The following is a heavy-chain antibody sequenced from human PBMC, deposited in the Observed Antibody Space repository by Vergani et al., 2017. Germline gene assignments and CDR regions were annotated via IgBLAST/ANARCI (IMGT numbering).Heavy chain of an antibody. V-gene: IGHV1-8*03. CDR1: GYTFTSYD. CDR3: ARAHRSSGGSPGGGFWFDP. Sequence: QVQLVQSGAEVKKPGASVKVSCKASGYTFTSYDINWVRQAPGQGLEWMGWMNPNSGNTGYAQKFQGRVTLTRNTSISTAYMELSSLRSEDTAVYYCARAHRSSGGSPGGGFWFDPWGQGTLVTVSS. D-gene: IGHD2-15*01. J-gene: IGHJ5*02. CDR2: MNPNSGNT.